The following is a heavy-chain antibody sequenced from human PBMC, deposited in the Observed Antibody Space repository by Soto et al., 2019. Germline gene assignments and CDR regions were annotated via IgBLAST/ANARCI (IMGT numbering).Heavy chain of an antibody. J-gene: IGHJ6*02. CDR3: AKAGADYNLPRMDV. V-gene: IGHV3-23*01. D-gene: IGHD4-4*01. Sequence: EVQLLESGGGLVQPGGSLRLSCAASGFTFSSYAMSWVRQAPGKGLEWVSAISGSGGSTYYADSVKGRFTISRDNSKNTLYLQMNSLRDEDTSVYFCAKAGADYNLPRMDVWGQGTTVTVSS. CDR2: ISGSGGST. CDR1: GFTFSSYA.